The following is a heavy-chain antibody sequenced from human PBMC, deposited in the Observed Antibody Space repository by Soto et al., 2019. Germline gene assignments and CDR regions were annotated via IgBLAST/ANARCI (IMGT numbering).Heavy chain of an antibody. J-gene: IGHJ6*02. CDR3: ARHYDSSGYYFYYYYGMDV. Sequence: SVKVSCKAFGGTFSSYAISWVRQAPGRGLEWMGGIIPIFGTANYAQKFQGRVTITADESTSTAYMELSSLRSEDTAVYYCARHYDSSGYYFYYYYGMDVWGQGTTVTVSS. CDR1: GGTFSSYA. V-gene: IGHV1-69*13. CDR2: IIPIFGTA. D-gene: IGHD3-22*01.